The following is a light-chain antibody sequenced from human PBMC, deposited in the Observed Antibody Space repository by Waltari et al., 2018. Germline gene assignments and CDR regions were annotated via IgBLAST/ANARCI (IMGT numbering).Light chain of an antibody. CDR3: QQYNNWPPI. CDR2: GAS. V-gene: IGKV3-15*01. Sequence: ETVMTQSPATLSVSPGERATLSCRARQSVSSNLAWYQQKPGQAPRLLIYGASTRATGIPARFSGSGSGTEFTLTISSLQSEDFAVYYCQQYNNWPPIFGQGTKLEI. J-gene: IGKJ2*01. CDR1: QSVSSN.